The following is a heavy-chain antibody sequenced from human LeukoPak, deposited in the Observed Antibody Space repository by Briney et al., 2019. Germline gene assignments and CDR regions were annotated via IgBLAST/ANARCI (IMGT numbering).Heavy chain of an antibody. Sequence: GGSLRLSCAASGFTFSNAWMSWVRQAPGKGLEWVGRIKSKIDGETTDHAAPVKGRFTISRDDSKNTLYLQMGSLKTEDTAMYYCIAEGTIMEGYWGQGTLVTVSS. J-gene: IGHJ4*02. D-gene: IGHD5-24*01. CDR3: IAEGTIMEGY. CDR2: IKSKIDGETT. V-gene: IGHV3-15*01. CDR1: GFTFSNAW.